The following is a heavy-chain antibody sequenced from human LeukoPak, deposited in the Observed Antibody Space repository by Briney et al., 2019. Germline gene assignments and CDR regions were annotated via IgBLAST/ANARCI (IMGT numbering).Heavy chain of an antibody. CDR1: GYTLSKLS. CDR2: FAPGDGET. Sequence: ASVKVSCKVSGYTLSKLSMHWARQAPGKGLEWMGAFAPGDGETIYAQRFQGRVTVTEDTSTDTANMELSSLRSEDTAVYYCATGIQLSPTASFYFDYWGQGTLVTVSS. J-gene: IGHJ4*02. D-gene: IGHD5-18*01. V-gene: IGHV1-24*01. CDR3: ATGIQLSPTASFYFDY.